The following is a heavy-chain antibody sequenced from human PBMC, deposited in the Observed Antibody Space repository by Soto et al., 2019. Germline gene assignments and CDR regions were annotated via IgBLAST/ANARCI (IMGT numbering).Heavy chain of an antibody. Sequence: GESLKISCKGSGYSFTSYWIGWVRQMPGKGLEWMGIIYPGDSDTRYSPSFQGQVTIPADKSISTAYLQWSSLKASDTAMYYCYSSVNRSSWAYYYYGMDVWGQGTTVTVSS. J-gene: IGHJ6*02. V-gene: IGHV5-51*01. CDR2: IYPGDSDT. CDR1: GYSFTSYW. CDR3: YSSVNRSSWAYYYYGMDV. D-gene: IGHD6-13*01.